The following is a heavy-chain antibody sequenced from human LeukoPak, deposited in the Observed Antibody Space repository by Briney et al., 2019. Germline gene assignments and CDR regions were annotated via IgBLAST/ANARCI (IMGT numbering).Heavy chain of an antibody. CDR3: AREHFYGSGSYDY. Sequence: ASVKVSCKASGGTFSSYAISWVRQAPGQGLEWMGGIIPIFGTANYAQKFQGRVTITADESTSTAYMELSSLRSEDTAVYYCAREHFYGSGSYDYWGQGTLVTVSS. D-gene: IGHD3-10*01. CDR1: GGTFSSYA. CDR2: IIPIFGTA. V-gene: IGHV1-69*01. J-gene: IGHJ4*02.